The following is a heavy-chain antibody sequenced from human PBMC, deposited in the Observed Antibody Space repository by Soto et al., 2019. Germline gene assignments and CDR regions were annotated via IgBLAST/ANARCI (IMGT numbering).Heavy chain of an antibody. J-gene: IGHJ5*02. D-gene: IGHD2-2*01. CDR3: ARDLGGYCSSTSCYLHPDTYNWFDP. CDR1: GGTFSSYA. V-gene: IGHV1-69*13. Sequence: GASVKVSCKASGGTFSSYAISWVRQAPGQGLEWMGGIIPIFGTANYAQKFQGRVTITADESTSTAYMELSSLRSEDTAVYYCARDLGGYCSSTSCYLHPDTYNWFDPWGQGTLVTVSS. CDR2: IIPIFGTA.